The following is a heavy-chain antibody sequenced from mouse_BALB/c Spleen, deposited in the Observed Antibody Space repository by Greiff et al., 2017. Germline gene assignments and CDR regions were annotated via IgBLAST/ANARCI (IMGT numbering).Heavy chain of an antibody. CDR2: IDPYDSET. D-gene: IGHD1-2*01. Sequence: VQLQQPGAELVRPGASVKLSCKASGYTFTSYWMNWVKQRPEQGLEWIGRIDPYDSETHYNQKFKDKAILTVDKSSSTAYMQLSSLTSEDTAVYDCERDGLITTATGFAYWGQGTLVTVSA. CDR3: ERDGLITTATGFAY. V-gene: IGHV1-52*01. J-gene: IGHJ3*01. CDR1: GYTFTSYW.